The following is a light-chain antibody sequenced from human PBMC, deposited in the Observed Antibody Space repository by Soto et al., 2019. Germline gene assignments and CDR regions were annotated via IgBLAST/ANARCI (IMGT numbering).Light chain of an antibody. CDR2: ENS. CDR1: SSNIGSND. J-gene: IGLJ1*01. V-gene: IGLV1-51*02. Sequence: QSALTQPPSVSAAPGQKVTISCSGNSSNIGSNDVSWYQQLPGKAPKLLIYENSQRPSGIPDRFSGSKSGTSATLGITGLPTGDEADYYSGTWDSRLIALFGPRTKVTVL. CDR3: GTWDSRLIAL.